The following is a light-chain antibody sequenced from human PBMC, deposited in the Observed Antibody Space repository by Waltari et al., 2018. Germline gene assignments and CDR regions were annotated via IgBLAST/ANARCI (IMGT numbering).Light chain of an antibody. V-gene: IGLV3-25*02. CDR3: AAWDDSLNAWM. CDR2: KDS. J-gene: IGLJ3*02. CDR1: ALPKQY. Sequence: SYELTQPPSVSVSPGQTARITCSGDALPKQYAHWYQQKPGQAPVLVIYKDSERPSEIPDRVSGSKSGTSASLAISGLQSEDEADYYCAAWDDSLNAWMFGGGTKLTVL.